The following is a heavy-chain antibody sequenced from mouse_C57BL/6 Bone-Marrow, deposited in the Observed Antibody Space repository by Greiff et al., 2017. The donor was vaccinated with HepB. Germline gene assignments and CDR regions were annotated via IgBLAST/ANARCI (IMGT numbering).Heavy chain of an antibody. V-gene: IGHV1-81*01. D-gene: IGHD1-1*01. CDR1: GYTFTSYG. J-gene: IGHJ3*01. CDR2: IYPRSGNT. CDR3: ARDYYYGSSYVWFAY. Sequence: QVQLQQSGAELARPGASVKLSCKASGYTFTSYGISWVKQRTGQGLEWIGEIYPRSGNTYYNEKFKGKATLTADKSSSTAYMELRSLTSEDSAVYIWARDYYYGSSYVWFAYWGQGTLVTVSA.